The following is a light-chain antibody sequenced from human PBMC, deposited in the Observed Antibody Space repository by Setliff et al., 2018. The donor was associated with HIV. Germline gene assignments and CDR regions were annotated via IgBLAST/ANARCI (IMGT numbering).Light chain of an antibody. CDR1: SSDVGGYNS. CDR2: EVS. V-gene: IGLV2-14*01. J-gene: IGLJ1*01. CDR3: SSYTSSNTLV. Sequence: QSVLTQPASVSGSPGQSITISCTGTSSDVGGYNSVSWYQQHPGKAPKLMIYEVSNRPSGVSNRFPGSKSGNTASLTISGLQAEDEADYYCSSYTSSNTLVFGTGTKVTV.